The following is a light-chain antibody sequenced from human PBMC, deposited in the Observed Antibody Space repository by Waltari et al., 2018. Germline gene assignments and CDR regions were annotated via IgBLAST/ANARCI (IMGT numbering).Light chain of an antibody. J-gene: IGLJ2*01. V-gene: IGLV3-19*01. CDR2: GKN. Sequence: SSELTQDPAVSVALGQTVRITCQGDSLRNYYASWYQQKPGQAPILVIYGKNNRPSGIPDPFSGSSSGHTASLTITGAQAEDEADYYCNTRDSSGNHYVVFGGGTKLTVL. CDR3: NTRDSSGNHYVV. CDR1: SLRNYY.